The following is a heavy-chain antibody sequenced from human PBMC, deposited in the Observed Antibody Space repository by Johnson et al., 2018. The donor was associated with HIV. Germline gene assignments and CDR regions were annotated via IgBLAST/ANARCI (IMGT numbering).Heavy chain of an antibody. CDR3: AKDKDAFDI. CDR1: GFTFDDYG. CDR2: ISTSGTTI. Sequence: EVQLVESGGGVVRPGGSLRLSCAASGFTFDDYGMSWVRQTPGKGLEWVSYISTSGTTIYHADSVKGRFTISRDNSKNTLYLQMNSLRAEDTAVYYCAKDKDAFDIWGQGTMVTVSS. V-gene: IGHV3-48*01. J-gene: IGHJ3*02.